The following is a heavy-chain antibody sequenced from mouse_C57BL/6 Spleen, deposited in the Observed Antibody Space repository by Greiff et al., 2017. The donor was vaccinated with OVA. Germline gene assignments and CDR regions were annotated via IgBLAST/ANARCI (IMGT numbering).Heavy chain of an antibody. CDR1: GYTFTSYW. J-gene: IGHJ4*01. Sequence: VQLQQPGAELVKPGASVKLSCKASGYTFTSYWMHWVKQRPGQGLEWIGMIHPNSGSTHYNEKFKSKATLTVDKSSSTAYMQLSSLTSEDSAVYDCARKDDGYYYAMDDWGQGTSVTVSS. D-gene: IGHD2-3*01. V-gene: IGHV1-64*01. CDR2: IHPNSGST. CDR3: ARKDDGYYYAMDD.